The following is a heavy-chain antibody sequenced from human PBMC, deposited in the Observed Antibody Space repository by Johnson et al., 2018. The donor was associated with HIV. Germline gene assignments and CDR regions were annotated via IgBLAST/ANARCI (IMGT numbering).Heavy chain of an antibody. J-gene: IGHJ3*02. V-gene: IGHV3-20*04. CDR2: INWNGDSS. CDR3: ARVVMITFGGVIALDAFDI. Sequence: VQLVESGGGVVQPGRSLRLSCAASGFTFSSYGMHWVRQAPGKGLEWVSGINWNGDSSSYADSVKGRFSISRDNVKNSLYLQMNSLRAEDTALYYCARVVMITFGGVIALDAFDIWGQGTMVTVSS. CDR1: GFTFSSYG. D-gene: IGHD3-16*02.